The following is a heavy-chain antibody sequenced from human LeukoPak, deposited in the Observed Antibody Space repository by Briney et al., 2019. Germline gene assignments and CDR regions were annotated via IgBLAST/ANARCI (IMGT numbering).Heavy chain of an antibody. V-gene: IGHV3-23*01. CDR2: ISGSGGST. J-gene: IGHJ6*03. Sequence: GGSLRLSCAASGFTFSSYGMHWVRQAPGKGLEWVSAISGSGGSTYYADSVKGRFTISRDNSKNTLYLQMNSLRAEDTAVYYCAKGLYYYDSPGNPYMDVWGKGTTVTVSS. CDR3: AKGLYYYDSPGNPYMDV. D-gene: IGHD3-22*01. CDR1: GFTFSSYG.